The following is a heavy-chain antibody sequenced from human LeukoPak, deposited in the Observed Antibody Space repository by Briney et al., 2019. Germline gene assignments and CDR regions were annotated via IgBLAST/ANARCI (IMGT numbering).Heavy chain of an antibody. CDR1: GYTFINYY. CDR3: ARPVDTASLVN. V-gene: IGHV1-46*01. Sequence: ASVKVSCKASGYTFINYYMHWVRQAPGQGLEWMGIINPSGGSAYYAQKFQGRVTMTSDVSTSTFHMELSSLRYEDTAVYYCARPVDTASLVNWGQGTLVTVSS. D-gene: IGHD5-18*01. CDR2: INPSGGSA. J-gene: IGHJ4*02.